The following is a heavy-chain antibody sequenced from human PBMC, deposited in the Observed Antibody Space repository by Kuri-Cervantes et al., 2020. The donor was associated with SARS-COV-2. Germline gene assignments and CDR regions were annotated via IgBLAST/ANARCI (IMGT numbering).Heavy chain of an antibody. CDR3: ARGGGIAARRVSYYFDY. D-gene: IGHD6-6*01. J-gene: IGHJ4*02. Sequence: SLKISCAACGFTFSSYDMHWVRQAPGKGLEWVSGISWNSGSIGYADSVKGRFTISRDNAKNSLYLQMNSLRAEDMALYYCARGGGIAARRVSYYFDYWGQGTLVTVSS. CDR2: ISWNSGSI. CDR1: GFTFSSYD. V-gene: IGHV3-9*03.